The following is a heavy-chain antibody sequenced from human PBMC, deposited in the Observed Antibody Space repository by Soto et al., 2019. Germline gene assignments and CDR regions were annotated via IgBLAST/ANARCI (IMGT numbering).Heavy chain of an antibody. CDR1: GLIFSDYH. CDR3: SMLGGWSGGSNDMDV. CDR2: IRRKANSYTT. D-gene: IGHD6-19*01. Sequence: EVQLVESGGGLVQPGGSLRLSCAASGLIFSDYHMDWVRQAPGKGMEWVGRIRRKANSYTTEYAASVKGRFTISIDDSKTSLYLQMNSLNTEDTAVYYCSMLGGWSGGSNDMDVWGQGTTVTVSS. J-gene: IGHJ6*02. V-gene: IGHV3-72*01.